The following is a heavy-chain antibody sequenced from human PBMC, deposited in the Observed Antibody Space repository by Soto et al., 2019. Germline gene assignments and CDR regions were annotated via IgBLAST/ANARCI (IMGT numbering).Heavy chain of an antibody. CDR3: ARDQGRGYNYGFDY. D-gene: IGHD5-18*01. V-gene: IGHV3-21*01. Sequence: GGSLRLSCAASGFTFRSYSMHWVRQAPGKGLEWVAFISCSRSNIYYADSVKGRFTISRDNSKNTLYLQMNSLRAEDTAVYYCARDQGRGYNYGFDYWGQGTLVTVSS. J-gene: IGHJ4*02. CDR2: ISCSRSNI. CDR1: GFTFRSYS.